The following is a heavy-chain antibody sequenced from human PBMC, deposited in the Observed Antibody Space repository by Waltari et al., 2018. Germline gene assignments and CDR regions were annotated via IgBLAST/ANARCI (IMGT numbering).Heavy chain of an antibody. Sequence: EVQLVESGGGVVRPGGSLRRSCAASGFTFDAYGMSWVRQAHGQGLEWVSGINWNGGSTGYADSVKGRFTISRDNAKNSLYLQMNSLRAEDTALYYCARGPRVGYCSGGSCYFDYWGQGTLVTVSS. CDR2: INWNGGST. J-gene: IGHJ4*02. CDR1: GFTFDAYG. CDR3: ARGPRVGYCSGGSCYFDY. D-gene: IGHD2-15*01. V-gene: IGHV3-20*04.